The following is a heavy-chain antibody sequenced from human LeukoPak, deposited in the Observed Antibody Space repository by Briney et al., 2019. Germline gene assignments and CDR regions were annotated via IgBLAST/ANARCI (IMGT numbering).Heavy chain of an antibody. V-gene: IGHV3-30*18. Sequence: PGGSLRLSCAASGFTFSNYGMHWVRQAPGKGLEWVAVISYDGSNKYYTDSVKGRFTISRDNSKNTLFLQMNSLRPEDTALYYCAKYPGGFTGIVNYYHMDVWGKGTTVTVSS. CDR1: GFTFSNYG. D-gene: IGHD1-26*01. J-gene: IGHJ6*03. CDR2: ISYDGSNK. CDR3: AKYPGGFTGIVNYYHMDV.